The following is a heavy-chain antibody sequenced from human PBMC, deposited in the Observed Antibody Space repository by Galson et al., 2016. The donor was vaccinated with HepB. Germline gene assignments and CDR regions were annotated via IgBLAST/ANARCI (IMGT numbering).Heavy chain of an antibody. Sequence: SLRLSCATSGFSFNDHYMDWVRQTPGKGLEWVGRTRHERYGYTTQYAASVKGRFTISRDDSKNSVYLQMDSLKTGDTAVYYCAKATADYYDSTGLYPGHFFDYWGQGTLVTVSS. CDR3: AKATADYYDSTGLYPGHFFDY. J-gene: IGHJ4*02. D-gene: IGHD3-22*01. CDR1: GFSFNDHY. CDR2: TRHERYGYTT. V-gene: IGHV3-72*01.